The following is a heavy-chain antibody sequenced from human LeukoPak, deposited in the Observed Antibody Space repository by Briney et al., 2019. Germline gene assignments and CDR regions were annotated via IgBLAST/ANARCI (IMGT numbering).Heavy chain of an antibody. CDR2: IKQDGRTK. V-gene: IGHV3-7*03. CDR3: AKDPKRSGPDAFDI. CDR1: GFTLSTYW. J-gene: IGHJ3*02. Sequence: GGSLRLSCAASGFTLSTYWMTWVRQAPGKGLEWVANIKQDGRTKSYVDSVKCRFTSSRDNAKNSLYLQMNRLRAGDTAVYYCAKDPKRSGPDAFDIWGQGTMVTVSS. D-gene: IGHD3-10*01.